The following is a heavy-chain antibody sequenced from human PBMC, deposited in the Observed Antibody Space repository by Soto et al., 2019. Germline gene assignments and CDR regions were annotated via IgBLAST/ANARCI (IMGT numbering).Heavy chain of an antibody. J-gene: IGHJ4*02. CDR1: GGSFSGYY. Sequence: PSETLSLTCAVYGGSFSGYYWSWIRQPPGKGLEWIGEINHSGSTNYNPSLKSRVTISVDTSKNQFSLKLSSVTAADTAVYYCARDRFPCFGEMGDKSAIDYWGQGTLVTVSS. CDR2: INHSGST. CDR3: ARDRFPCFGEMGDKSAIDY. V-gene: IGHV4-34*01. D-gene: IGHD3-10*01.